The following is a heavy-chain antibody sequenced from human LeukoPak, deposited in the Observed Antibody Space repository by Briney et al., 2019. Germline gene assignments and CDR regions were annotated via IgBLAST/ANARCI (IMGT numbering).Heavy chain of an antibody. J-gene: IGHJ4*02. CDR2: ISGSGGST. CDR1: GFTFSSYA. Sequence: GGSLRLFCAASGFTFSSYAMSWVRQAPGKGLEWVSAISGSGGSTYYADSVKGRFTISRDNSKNTLYLQMNSLRAEDTAVYYCAIHGIAVAGTEYWGQGTLVTVSS. V-gene: IGHV3-23*01. CDR3: AIHGIAVAGTEY. D-gene: IGHD6-19*01.